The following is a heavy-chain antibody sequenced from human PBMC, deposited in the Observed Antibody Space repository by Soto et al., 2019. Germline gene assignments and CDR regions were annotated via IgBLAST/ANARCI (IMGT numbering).Heavy chain of an antibody. CDR3: ARDRGYAAHDFFDNAMDV. D-gene: IGHD5-18*01. CDR1: GFTFRTYT. Sequence: EVQLVESGGGLVKPGGSLRLSCISSGFTFRTYTMNWVRQAPGKGLEWVSGIRGFSPYTFYAESVKGRFTISRDNAKNSLFLQLNSLRAEDTAVYCCARDRGYAAHDFFDNAMDVWGQGTTVTVSS. J-gene: IGHJ6*02. CDR2: IRGFSPYT. V-gene: IGHV3-21*06.